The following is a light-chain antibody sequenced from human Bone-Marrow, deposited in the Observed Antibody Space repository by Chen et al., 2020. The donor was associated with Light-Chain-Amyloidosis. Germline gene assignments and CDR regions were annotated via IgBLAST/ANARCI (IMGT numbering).Light chain of an antibody. CDR1: DLPTKY. V-gene: IGLV3-25*03. CDR2: RDT. J-gene: IGLJ2*01. Sequence: SYELTQPPSVSVSPGQTARITCSGDDLPTKYAYWYQQKPGQAPVLVIHRDTERPSGISERFSRSSSGTTAAFTISGVQAEDEADDHCPSAESSGTYEVIFGGGTKLTVL. CDR3: PSAESSGTYEVI.